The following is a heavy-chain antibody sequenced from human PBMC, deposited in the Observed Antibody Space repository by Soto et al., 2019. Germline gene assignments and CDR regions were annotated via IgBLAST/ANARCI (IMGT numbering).Heavy chain of an antibody. J-gene: IGHJ4*02. CDR2: ISYDGSNK. CDR3: AKDTGPYCGGDCNLY. V-gene: IGHV3-30*18. CDR1: GFTFSSYG. D-gene: IGHD2-21*02. Sequence: GGSLRLSCAASGFTFSSYGMHWVRQAPGKGLEWVAVISYDGSNKYYADSVKGRFTISRDNSKNTLYLQMNSLRAEDTAVYYCAKDTGPYCGGDCNLYWGQGTLVTVSS.